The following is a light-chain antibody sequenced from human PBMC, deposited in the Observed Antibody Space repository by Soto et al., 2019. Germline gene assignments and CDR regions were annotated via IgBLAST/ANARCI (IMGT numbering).Light chain of an antibody. CDR1: RSFASSY. V-gene: IGKV3-20*01. J-gene: IGKJ2*01. Sequence: DMGLTRSPGTLSLSPGERATLSCRASRSFASSYLGWYQQKPGQAPRLLLYAASKRATGIPDRFSGSGSGTDFTLTINRLEPEDSAVYYCQQYGSSPPYTFGQGTKVDIK. CDR3: QQYGSSPPYT. CDR2: AAS.